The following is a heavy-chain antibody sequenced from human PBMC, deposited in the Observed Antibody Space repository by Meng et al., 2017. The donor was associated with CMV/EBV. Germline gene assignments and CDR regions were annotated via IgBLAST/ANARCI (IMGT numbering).Heavy chain of an antibody. Sequence: SETLSLTCTVSGGSIYSSTFYWGWIRQPPGKGLEWIGSIYFGGNTYYNPSIKSRVTISIDTSKNQFSLRLSSVTAADTAVYYCARDIGGRRIAARPDYWGQGTLVTVSS. J-gene: IGHJ4*02. V-gene: IGHV4-39*07. CDR3: ARDIGGRRIAARPDY. CDR1: GGSIYSSTFY. D-gene: IGHD6-6*01. CDR2: IYFGGNT.